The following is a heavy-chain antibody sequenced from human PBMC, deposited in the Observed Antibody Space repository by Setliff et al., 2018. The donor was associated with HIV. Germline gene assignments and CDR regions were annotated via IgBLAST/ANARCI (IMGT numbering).Heavy chain of an antibody. J-gene: IGHJ6*03. V-gene: IGHV3-23*01. D-gene: IGHD6-19*01. CDR1: GLSFSSYV. CDR3: AEGRYSSGANYYYYYMDV. CDR2: ISGSGGST. Sequence: PGGSLRLSCAASGLSFSSYVMSWVRQAPGKGLEWVSGISGSGGSTYYADSVKGRFTISRDNSKNTLYLQMNSLRAEDTAVYYCAEGRYSSGANYYYYYMDVWGKGTTVTVSS.